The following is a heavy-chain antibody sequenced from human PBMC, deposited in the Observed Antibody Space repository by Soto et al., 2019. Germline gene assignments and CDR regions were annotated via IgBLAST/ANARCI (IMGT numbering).Heavy chain of an antibody. Sequence: QVQLVQSGAEVKKPGSSVKVSCMASGGTFSIYTISWVRQAPGQGLEWMGGSANSAQKFQGRLTVTADESTSTVYLELSSLTSEDTAVYYCAREGPPDIAWFDPWGQGTLVSVSS. J-gene: IGHJ5*02. CDR1: GGTFSIYT. CDR3: AREGPPDIAWFDP. CDR2: GSA. V-gene: IGHV1-69*01. D-gene: IGHD2-15*01.